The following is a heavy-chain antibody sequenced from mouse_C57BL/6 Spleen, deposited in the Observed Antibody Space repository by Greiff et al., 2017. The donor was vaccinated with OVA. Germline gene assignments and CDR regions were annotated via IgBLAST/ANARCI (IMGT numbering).Heavy chain of an antibody. V-gene: IGHV1-15*01. J-gene: IGHJ2*01. Sequence: QVQLQQSGAELVRPGASVTLSCKASGYTFTDYEMHWVKQTPVHGLEWIGAIDPETGGTAYNQKFKGKAILTADKSSSTAYMELRSLTSEDSAVYYCTRGGLLQDYWGQGTTLTVSS. CDR2: IDPETGGT. CDR3: TRGGLLQDY. D-gene: IGHD2-3*01. CDR1: GYTFTDYE.